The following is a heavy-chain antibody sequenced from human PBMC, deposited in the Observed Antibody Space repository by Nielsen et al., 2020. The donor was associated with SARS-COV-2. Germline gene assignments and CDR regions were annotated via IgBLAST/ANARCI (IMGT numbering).Heavy chain of an antibody. CDR3: ARDPDPTGADGAYYFDY. CDR2: INTGTGYA. D-gene: IGHD5-24*01. CDR1: GYNFSTFA. V-gene: IGHV1-3*04. J-gene: IGHJ4*02. Sequence: ASVKVSCKASGYNFSTFAHHWLRQAPGQRLEWMGWINTGTGYARYSQEFQGRVTITRDTSATTVYMELHNLRSEDRAVYYCARDPDPTGADGAYYFDYWGQGTLVTVSS.